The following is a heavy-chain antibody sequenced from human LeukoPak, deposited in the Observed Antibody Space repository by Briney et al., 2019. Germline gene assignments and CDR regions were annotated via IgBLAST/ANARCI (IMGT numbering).Heavy chain of an antibody. V-gene: IGHV4-59*01. D-gene: IGHD1-26*01. CDR2: IHYSENT. J-gene: IGHJ3*02. CDR3: ARDRRWELLHAFDI. Sequence: SETLSLTCTVSGGSISSYFWSWLRQPPGKGLEWIAYIHYSENTNYNPSLESRVTISVDTSKNQFSLKLSSVTAADTAVCYCARDRRWELLHAFDIWGQGTMVTVSS. CDR1: GGSISSYF.